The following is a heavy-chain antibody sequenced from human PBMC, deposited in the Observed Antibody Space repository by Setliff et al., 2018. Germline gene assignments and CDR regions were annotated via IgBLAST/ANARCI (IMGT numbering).Heavy chain of an antibody. J-gene: IGHJ6*03. D-gene: IGHD3-3*01. CDR2: IYTSWST. CDR1: GGSVGSDFSH. CDR3: ARMSGFQYIDV. V-gene: IGHV4-61*09. Sequence: SETLSLTCTVSGGSVGSDFSHWTWIRQPAGKGLEWIGQIYTSWSTNYNPSLKSRVTISLDTSKNQFSLSLTSVTAADTAVYYCARMSGFQYIDVWGKGTTVTVSS.